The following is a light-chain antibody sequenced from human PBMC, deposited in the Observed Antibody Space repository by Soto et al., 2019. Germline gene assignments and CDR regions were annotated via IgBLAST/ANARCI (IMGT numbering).Light chain of an antibody. CDR1: QSVSSSY. V-gene: IGKV3-20*01. Sequence: ESVLTQSPGTLSLSPGERATLSCRASQSVSSSYLAWYQQKPGQAPRLLIYGASSRATGIPDRFSGSGSVTDFSLTISRLEPEDFAVYYCQQYGSFRFGQGTKVEIK. CDR2: GAS. J-gene: IGKJ1*01. CDR3: QQYGSFR.